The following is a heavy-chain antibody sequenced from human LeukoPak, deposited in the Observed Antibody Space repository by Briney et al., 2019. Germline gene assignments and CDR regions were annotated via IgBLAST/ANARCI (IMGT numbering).Heavy chain of an antibody. Sequence: GGSLRLSCAASGFTFSSYAMSWVRQAPGKGLEWVSSISGSGSSTYYADSVKGRFTISRDNSKNTVYVQMNTLKAEDTAMYFCARDPQYCGGDCSDGYWGQGTLVTVSS. J-gene: IGHJ4*02. D-gene: IGHD2-21*02. CDR3: ARDPQYCGGDCSDGY. CDR1: GFTFSSYA. V-gene: IGHV3-23*01. CDR2: ISGSGSST.